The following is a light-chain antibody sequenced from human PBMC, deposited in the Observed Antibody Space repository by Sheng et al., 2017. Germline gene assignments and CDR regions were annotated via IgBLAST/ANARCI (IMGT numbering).Light chain of an antibody. J-gene: IGKJ2*03. CDR3: QQYGDSLPYS. CDR2: DAF. V-gene: IGKV3-20*01. CDR1: QNINNY. Sequence: EVVLTQSPGTLSLSPGERATLSCRASQNINNYLVWYQQKPGQAPRLLIYDAFTRATGIPDRFSGTGSGTDFTLTISRLEPEDFAVYYCQQYGDSLPYSFGQGTKLEIK.